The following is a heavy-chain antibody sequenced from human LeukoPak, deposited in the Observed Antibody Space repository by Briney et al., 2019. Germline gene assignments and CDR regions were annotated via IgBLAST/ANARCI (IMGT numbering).Heavy chain of an antibody. D-gene: IGHD6-19*01. CDR3: TTETPWGSSGWYGGYYYSYYMDV. CDR2: IKSKTDGGTT. J-gene: IGHJ6*03. CDR1: GFTFSSYA. Sequence: PGGSLRLSCAASGFTFSSYAMSWVRQAPRKGLEWVGRIKSKTDGGTTDYAAPVKGRFTISRDDSKNTLYLQMNSLKTEDTAVYYCTTETPWGSSGWYGGYYYSYYMDVWGKGTTVTVSS. V-gene: IGHV3-15*01.